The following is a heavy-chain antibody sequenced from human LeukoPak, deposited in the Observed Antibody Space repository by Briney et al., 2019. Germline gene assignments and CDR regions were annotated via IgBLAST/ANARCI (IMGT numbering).Heavy chain of an antibody. CDR3: ATYSRP. CDR1: GFTFSNYG. V-gene: IGHV3-30*03. D-gene: IGHD2-21*01. CDR2: ISYDGSNK. Sequence: GRSLRLSCAASGFTFSNYGMHWVRQVPGKKLEWVAVISYDGSNKYYADSVKGRFTISRDNARNTLYLQMNSLRAEDTAVYYCATYSRPWGQGTLVPVFS. J-gene: IGHJ5*02.